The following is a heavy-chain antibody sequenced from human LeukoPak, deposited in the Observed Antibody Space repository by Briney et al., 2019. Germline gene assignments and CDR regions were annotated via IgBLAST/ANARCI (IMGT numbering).Heavy chain of an antibody. CDR1: GFTFSSYA. CDR3: AREELYGKFDY. V-gene: IGHV3-30*04. J-gene: IGHJ4*02. CDR2: ISYDGSNK. Sequence: GSLRLSCAASGFTFSSYAMHWVRQAPGKGLEWVAVISYDGSNKYYADSVKGRFTISRDNSKNTLYLQMNSLRAEDTAVYYCAREELYGKFDYWGQGTLVTVSS. D-gene: IGHD1-26*01.